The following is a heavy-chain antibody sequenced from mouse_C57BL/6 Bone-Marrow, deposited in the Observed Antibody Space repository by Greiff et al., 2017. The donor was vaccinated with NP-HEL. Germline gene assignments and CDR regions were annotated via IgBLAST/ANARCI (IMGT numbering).Heavy chain of an antibody. J-gene: IGHJ2*01. CDR3: ARSPYGNYFGC. Sequence: VQLKESGGGLVQPGGSLSLSCAASGFTFTDYYMSWVRQPPGKALEWLGFIRNKANGYTTEYSASVKGRFTISRDNSQSILYLQMNALRAEDSSTYYCARSPYGNYFGCWGQGTTLTVSS. CDR1: GFTFTDYY. D-gene: IGHD2-1*01. V-gene: IGHV7-3*01. CDR2: IRNKANGYTT.